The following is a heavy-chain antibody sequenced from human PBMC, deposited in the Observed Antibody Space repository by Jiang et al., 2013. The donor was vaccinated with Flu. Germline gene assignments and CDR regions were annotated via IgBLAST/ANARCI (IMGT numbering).Heavy chain of an antibody. V-gene: IGHV3-30-3*01. Sequence: GGGVVQPGRSLRLSCAASGFSFSRSAMHWVRQAPGKGLEWVGSISHDGVNKYYGASVKGRFTTSRDNSKNTLYLEMNSLRPEDTAVYYCTSATCTGGCFLIDSWGRGTLVTVSS. J-gene: IGHJ4*02. D-gene: IGHD2-15*01. CDR2: ISHDGVNK. CDR3: TSATCTGGCFLIDS. CDR1: GFSFSRSA.